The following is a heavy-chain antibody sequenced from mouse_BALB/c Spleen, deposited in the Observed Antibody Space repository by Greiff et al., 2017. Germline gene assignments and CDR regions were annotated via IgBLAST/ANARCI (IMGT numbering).Heavy chain of an antibody. Sequence: VQLQQSGAELARPGASVKLSCKASGYTFTSYWMQWVKQRPGQGLEWIGAIYPGDGDTRYTQKFKGKATLTADKSSSTAYMQLSSLASEDSAVYYCARGDYGSSSAWFAYWGQGTLVTVSA. CDR3: ARGDYGSSSAWFAY. V-gene: IGHV1-87*01. D-gene: IGHD1-1*01. CDR1: GYTFTSYW. J-gene: IGHJ3*01. CDR2: IYPGDGDT.